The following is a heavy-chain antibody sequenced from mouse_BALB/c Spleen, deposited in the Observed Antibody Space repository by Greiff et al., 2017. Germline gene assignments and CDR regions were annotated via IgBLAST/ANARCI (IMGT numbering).Heavy chain of an antibody. Sequence: EVNVVESGGGLVKPGGSLKLSCAASGFTFSSYTMSWVRQTPEKRLEWVATISSGGSYTYYPDSVKGRFTISRDNAKNTLYLQMSSLKSEDTAMYYCTRDPDSYAMDYWGQGTSVTVSS. CDR1: GFTFSSYT. CDR3: TRDPDSYAMDY. J-gene: IGHJ4*01. V-gene: IGHV5-6-4*01. CDR2: ISSGGSYT.